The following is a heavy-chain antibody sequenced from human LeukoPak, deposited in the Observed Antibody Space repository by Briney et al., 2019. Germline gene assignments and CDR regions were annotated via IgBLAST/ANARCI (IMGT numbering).Heavy chain of an antibody. Sequence: GGSLRLSCAASGFTFSSYSMNWVRQAPGRGLEWLSYINTVSGTISYADSVKGRFTISVDNAKASLYLQMDSLRAEDTAVYYCARDQYYAFDCWGQGSLVTVSS. D-gene: IGHD1-26*01. J-gene: IGHJ4*02. V-gene: IGHV3-48*01. CDR3: ARDQYYAFDC. CDR1: GFTFSSYS. CDR2: INTVSGTI.